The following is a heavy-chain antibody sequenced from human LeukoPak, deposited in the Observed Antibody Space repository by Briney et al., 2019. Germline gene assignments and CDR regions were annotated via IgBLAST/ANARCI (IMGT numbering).Heavy chain of an antibody. J-gene: IGHJ4*02. Sequence: GGSLRLSCAASGSTFSSYSMNWVRQAPGKGLEWVSYMSSSSTTIYYADSVKGRFTISRDNAKNSLYLQMNSLRDEDTAVYYCARDPRGAGSRYLDYWGQGTLVTVSS. V-gene: IGHV3-48*02. CDR1: GSTFSSYS. CDR2: MSSSSTTI. CDR3: ARDPRGAGSRYLDY. D-gene: IGHD2-15*01.